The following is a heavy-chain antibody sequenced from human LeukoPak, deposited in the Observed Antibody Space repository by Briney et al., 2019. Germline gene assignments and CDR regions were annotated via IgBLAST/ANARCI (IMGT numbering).Heavy chain of an antibody. J-gene: IGHJ4*02. CDR1: GYSLPNYW. CDR3: ARYDGGATADF. D-gene: IGHD1-26*01. CDR2: VFPADSDT. Sequence: GESLKISCKVSGYSLPNYWIAWVGQLPGKGLEWMGIVFPADSDTRYSPSFQGQVTISADKSINTAYLQWSSLKASDTAIYYCARYDGGATADFWGQGTLVTVSS. V-gene: IGHV5-51*01.